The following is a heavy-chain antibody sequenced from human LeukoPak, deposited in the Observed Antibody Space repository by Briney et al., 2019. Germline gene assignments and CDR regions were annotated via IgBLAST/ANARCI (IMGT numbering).Heavy chain of an antibody. Sequence: SETLSLTCTVSGGSISGYYWSWIRQPPGKGLEWIGYIHYSGPTNYNPSLNGRVVISVDTSKNQFSLTLSSVTAADTAVYYCARAHAPKMVYAREEYYFDYWGQGTLVTVSS. CDR3: ARAHAPKMVYAREEYYFDY. J-gene: IGHJ4*02. D-gene: IGHD2-8*01. CDR2: IHYSGPT. V-gene: IGHV4-59*12. CDR1: GGSISGYY.